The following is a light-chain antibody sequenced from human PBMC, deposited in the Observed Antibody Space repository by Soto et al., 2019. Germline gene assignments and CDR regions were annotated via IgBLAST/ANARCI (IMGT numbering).Light chain of an antibody. V-gene: IGKV3D-20*02. CDR3: QQRSNWPT. CDR2: GAS. J-gene: IGKJ5*01. Sequence: IVLKQSPGTLSLSQGERATLSCRASPSVSSSYLAWYQQKPGQAPRLLIYGASSRATGIPARFSGSGSGTEFTLTISSLQSEDFAVYYCQQRSNWPTFGQGTRLENK. CDR1: PSVSSSY.